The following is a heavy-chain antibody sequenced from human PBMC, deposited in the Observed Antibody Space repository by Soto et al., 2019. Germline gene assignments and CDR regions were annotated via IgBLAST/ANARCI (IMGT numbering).Heavy chain of an antibody. Sequence: ASVKVSCKASGYTFTSYGISWVRLAPGQGLEWMGWISAYNGNTNYAQKLQGRVTMTTDTSTSTAYMELRSLRSDDTAVYYCARRVVAATEDDYWGQGTLVTVSS. J-gene: IGHJ4*02. V-gene: IGHV1-18*01. CDR3: ARRVVAATEDDY. D-gene: IGHD2-15*01. CDR2: ISAYNGNT. CDR1: GYTFTSYG.